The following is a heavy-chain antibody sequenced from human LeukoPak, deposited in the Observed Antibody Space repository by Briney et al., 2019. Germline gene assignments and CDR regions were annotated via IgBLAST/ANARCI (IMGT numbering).Heavy chain of an antibody. CDR2: ISGSGGST. D-gene: IGHD2-15*01. Sequence: GGSLRLSCAASGFTFRNHGMSWVRQAPGKGLEWVSAISGSGGSTYYADSVKGRFTISRDNSKNTLYLQMNSLRAEDTAVYYCAKDGLGYSSRGRFDYWGQGTLVTVSS. CDR1: GFTFRNHG. CDR3: AKDGLGYSSRGRFDY. V-gene: IGHV3-23*01. J-gene: IGHJ4*02.